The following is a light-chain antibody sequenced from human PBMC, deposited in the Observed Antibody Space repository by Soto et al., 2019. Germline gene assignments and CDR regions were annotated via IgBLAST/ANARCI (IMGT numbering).Light chain of an antibody. J-gene: IGKJ5*01. Sequence: AIRVTQSPSSFSASTGDRVTITCRASQGISNYLAWYQQKPGKAPKLLIYGASTLQSGVPSRFSGSGSGTEFTLTISSLQPEDIATYYCLQHNSYSYTFGQGTRLEIK. V-gene: IGKV1-8*01. CDR3: LQHNSYSYT. CDR2: GAS. CDR1: QGISNY.